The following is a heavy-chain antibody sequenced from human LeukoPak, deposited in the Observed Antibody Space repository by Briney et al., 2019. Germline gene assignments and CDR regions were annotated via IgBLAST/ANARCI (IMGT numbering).Heavy chain of an antibody. J-gene: IGHJ6*02. CDR1: GYTLTELS. CDR3: ATSTSVLRYFSYYYGMDV. Sequence: ASVKVSCKVSGYTLTELSMHWVRQAPGKGLEWMGGFDPEDGETIYAQKIQGRVTMTEDTSTDTAYMELSSLRSEDTAVYYCATSTSVLRYFSYYYGMDVWGQGTTVTVSS. V-gene: IGHV1-24*01. CDR2: FDPEDGET. D-gene: IGHD3-9*01.